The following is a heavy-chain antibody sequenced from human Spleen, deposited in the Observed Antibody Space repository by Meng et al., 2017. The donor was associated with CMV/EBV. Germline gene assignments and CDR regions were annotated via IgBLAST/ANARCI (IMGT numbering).Heavy chain of an antibody. D-gene: IGHD3-3*01. V-gene: IGHV4-39*07. CDR1: GGSISSGDYY. CDR3: ARLGGDFWSGYSSYGMDV. J-gene: IGHJ6*02. Sequence: GSLRLSCTVSGGSISSGDYYWGWIRQPPGKGLEWIGSIYHSGSTYYNPSLKSRVTISVDTSKNQFSLKLSSVTAADTAVYYCARLGGDFWSGYSSYGMDVWGQGTTVTVSS. CDR2: IYHSGST.